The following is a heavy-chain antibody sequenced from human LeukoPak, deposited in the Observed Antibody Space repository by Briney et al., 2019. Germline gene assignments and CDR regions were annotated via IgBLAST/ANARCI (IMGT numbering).Heavy chain of an antibody. CDR1: GFTFSSYG. J-gene: IGHJ4*02. CDR2: ISYDGSNK. V-gene: IGHV3-30*18. CDR3: AKDFANDYGDYV. D-gene: IGHD4-17*01. Sequence: PGGSLRLSCAASGFTFSSYGMHWVRQAPGKGLEWVAVISYDGSNKYYADSVKGRFTISRDNSKNTLYLQMNSLRAEDTAVYYCAKDFANDYGDYVWGQGTLVTVSS.